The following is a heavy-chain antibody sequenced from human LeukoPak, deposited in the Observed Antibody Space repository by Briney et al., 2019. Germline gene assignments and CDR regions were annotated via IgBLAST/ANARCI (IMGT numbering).Heavy chain of an antibody. CDR3: ARQWFGESGGFDY. CDR2: IYYSGST. D-gene: IGHD3-10*01. V-gene: IGHV4-31*03. J-gene: IGHJ4*02. CDR1: GGSISSGGYY. Sequence: SETPSLTCTVSGGSISSGGYYWSWIRQHPGKGLEWIGYIYYSGSTYYNPSLKSRVTISVDTSKNQFSLKLSSVTAADTAVYYCARQWFGESGGFDYWGQGTLVTVSS.